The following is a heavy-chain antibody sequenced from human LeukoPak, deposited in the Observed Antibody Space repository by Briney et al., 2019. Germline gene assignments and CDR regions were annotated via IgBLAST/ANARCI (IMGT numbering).Heavy chain of an antibody. CDR2: INPNSGGT. V-gene: IGHV1-2*02. CDR1: GYTFTGYY. CDR3: ARVVATDYYYYYYMDV. J-gene: IGHJ6*03. Sequence: ASVKVSCKVSGYTFTGYYMHWVRQAPGQGLEWMGWINPNSGGTNYAQKFQGRVTMTRDTSISTAYMELSRLRSDDTAVYYCARVVATDYYYYYYMDVWGKGTTVTVSS. D-gene: IGHD5-12*01.